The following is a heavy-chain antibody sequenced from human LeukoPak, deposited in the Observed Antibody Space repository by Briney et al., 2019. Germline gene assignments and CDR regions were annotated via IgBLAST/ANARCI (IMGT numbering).Heavy chain of an antibody. CDR3: ARGGYCSSTSCSSRETYWYFDL. J-gene: IGHJ2*01. CDR1: GGSISSYY. D-gene: IGHD2-2*03. Sequence: PSETLSLTCTVSGGSISSYYWSWIRQPAGKGLEWIGRIYTSGSTNYNPSLKSRVTMSVDTSKNQFSLKLSSVTAADTAVYYCARGGYCSSTSCSSRETYWYFDLWGRGTLVTVSS. CDR2: IYTSGST. V-gene: IGHV4-4*07.